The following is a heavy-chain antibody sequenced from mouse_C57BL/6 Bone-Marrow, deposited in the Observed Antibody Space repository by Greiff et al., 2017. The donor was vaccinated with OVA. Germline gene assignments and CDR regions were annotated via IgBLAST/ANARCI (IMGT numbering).Heavy chain of an antibody. CDR2: INPSSGYT. V-gene: IGHV1-7*01. D-gene: IGHD1-1*01. CDR1: GYTFTSYW. CDR3: ARCITTVEGFAY. J-gene: IGHJ3*01. Sequence: QVQLQQSGAELVKPGASVTLSCKASGYTFTSYWMHWVKQRPGQGLEWIGYINPSSGYTKYNQKFKDKATLTADKSSSTAYMQLSSLTYEDSAVYYCARCITTVEGFAYWGQGTLVTVSA.